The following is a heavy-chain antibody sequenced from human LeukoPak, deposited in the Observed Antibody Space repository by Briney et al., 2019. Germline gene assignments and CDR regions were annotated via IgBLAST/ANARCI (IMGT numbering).Heavy chain of an antibody. V-gene: IGHV4-34*01. Sequence: SEILSLTCAVYGGSFSDYYWSWIRQPPGKGLEWIGEINHSGSTNYNPSLKSRVIISVDTSKNQFSLKLSSVTAADTAVYYCARSYGSGSYCDYWGQGTLVTVSS. D-gene: IGHD3-10*01. CDR2: INHSGST. J-gene: IGHJ4*02. CDR1: GGSFSDYY. CDR3: ARSYGSGSYCDY.